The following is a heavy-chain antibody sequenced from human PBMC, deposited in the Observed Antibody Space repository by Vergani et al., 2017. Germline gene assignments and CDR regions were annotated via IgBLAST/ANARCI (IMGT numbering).Heavy chain of an antibody. J-gene: IGHJ4*02. CDR1: GFTLSNYD. D-gene: IGHD3-16*01. Sequence: QVHLVESGGGLVKPGGSLRLSCATSGFTLSNYDMQWIRQGPGKGLEFVAFIQFDGSNQYYADSVKGRFTLSRDFSKNTLYLQMNSLRTDDTATYYCAKHFRGWGIDYWGQGTQVIVSS. CDR3: AKHFRGWGIDY. V-gene: IGHV3-30*02. CDR2: IQFDGSNQ.